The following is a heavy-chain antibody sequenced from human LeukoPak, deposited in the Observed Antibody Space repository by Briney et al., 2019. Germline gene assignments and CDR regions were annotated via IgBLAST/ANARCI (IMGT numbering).Heavy chain of an antibody. J-gene: IGHJ3*02. CDR1: GFTFGNYW. V-gene: IGHV3-33*08. D-gene: IGHD1-26*01. CDR2: IWYDGSNK. CDR3: ARVGHYSGSYYSAFDI. Sequence: GGSLRLSCAASGFTFGNYWMHWVRQAPGKGLEWVAVIWYDGSNKYYADSVKGRFTISRDNSKNTLYLQMNSLRAEDTAVYYCARVGHYSGSYYSAFDIWGQGTMVTVSS.